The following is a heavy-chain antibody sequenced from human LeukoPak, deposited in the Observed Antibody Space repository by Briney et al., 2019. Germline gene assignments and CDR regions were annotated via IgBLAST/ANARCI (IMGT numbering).Heavy chain of an antibody. D-gene: IGHD5-18*01. CDR3: AKFRGYSYGPIGY. V-gene: IGHV3-23*01. CDR2: ISGSGGST. CDR1: GFTFSSYA. J-gene: IGHJ4*02. Sequence: GGSLRLSCAASGFTFSSYAMSWVRQAPGKGLEWVSGISGSGGSTYYADSVKGRFTISRDNSKNTLYLQMNSLRAEDTAVYYCAKFRGYSYGPIGYWGQGTLVTVSS.